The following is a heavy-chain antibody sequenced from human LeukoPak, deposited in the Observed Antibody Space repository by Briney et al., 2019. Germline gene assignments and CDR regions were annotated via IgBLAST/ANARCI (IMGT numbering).Heavy chain of an antibody. V-gene: IGHV1-69*04. CDR1: GGTFSSYA. Sequence: AASVKVSCKASGGTFSSYAISWVRQAPGQGLEWMGRIIPILGVANYAQKFQGRVTITADKSTSTAYMELSSLRSEDTAVYYCARSASSSSWSSFDYWGQGTLVTVSS. D-gene: IGHD6-13*01. CDR2: IIPILGVA. J-gene: IGHJ4*02. CDR3: ARSASSSSWSSFDY.